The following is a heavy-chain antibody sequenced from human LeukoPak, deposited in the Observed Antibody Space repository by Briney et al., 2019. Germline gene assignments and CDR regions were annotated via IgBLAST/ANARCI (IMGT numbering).Heavy chain of an antibody. V-gene: IGHV3-30*02. Sequence: GGSLRLSCAASGFTFNNYGMHWVRQAPGKGLEWVAFIRYNGNNQYYADSVKGRFTISRDNSKNTLYLQMNSLRAEDTAVYYCARGSPDYLGYCSGGSCYPLRGWGYFDYWGQGTLVTVSS. CDR1: GFTFNNYG. D-gene: IGHD2-15*01. CDR2: IRYNGNNQ. J-gene: IGHJ4*02. CDR3: ARGSPDYLGYCSGGSCYPLRGWGYFDY.